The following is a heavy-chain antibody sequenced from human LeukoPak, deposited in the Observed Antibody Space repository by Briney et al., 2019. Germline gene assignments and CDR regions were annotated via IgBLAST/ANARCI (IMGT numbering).Heavy chain of an antibody. J-gene: IGHJ4*02. Sequence: GGSLRLSCAASGLTFSNYWMSWVRQAPGKGLEWVANIKDDGSEKYYGDSVRGRFTISRDNAKSSLNLQMSSLRADDTAVYYCARHGRHNFDYWGQGTLVTVSS. D-gene: IGHD5-24*01. CDR3: ARHGRHNFDY. CDR2: IKDDGSEK. V-gene: IGHV3-7*01. CDR1: GLTFSNYW.